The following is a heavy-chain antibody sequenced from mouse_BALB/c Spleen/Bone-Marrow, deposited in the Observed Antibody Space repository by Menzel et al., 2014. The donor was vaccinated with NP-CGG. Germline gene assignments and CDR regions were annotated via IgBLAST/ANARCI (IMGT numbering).Heavy chain of an antibody. D-gene: IGHD2-14*01. CDR3: ARGGYDGRGFAY. J-gene: IGHJ3*01. CDR2: ISYDGSN. CDR1: GYSITSGYY. Sequence: ESGPGLVKPSQSLSLPCSVTGYSITSGYYWNWIRQFPGNKLEWMGYISYDGSNNYNPSLKNRISITRDTSKNQFFLKLNSATTEDTATYYCARGGYDGRGFAYWGQGTLVTVSA. V-gene: IGHV3-6*02.